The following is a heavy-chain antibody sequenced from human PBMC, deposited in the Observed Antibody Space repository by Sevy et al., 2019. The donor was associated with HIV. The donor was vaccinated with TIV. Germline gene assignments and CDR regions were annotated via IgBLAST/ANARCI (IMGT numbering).Heavy chain of an antibody. V-gene: IGHV3-30-3*01. CDR1: GFTFSTHA. CDR3: ARDLGYESNGYLPLFDN. J-gene: IGHJ4*02. CDR2: ISYDGNIE. D-gene: IGHD3-22*01. Sequence: GESLKISCAASGFTFSTHAMHWVRQAPGKGLEWVAIISYDGNIEYYPDSVKGRFTISRDDSKNTLYLQMNSLRSEDTALYYCARDLGYESNGYLPLFDNWGQGTLVTVSS.